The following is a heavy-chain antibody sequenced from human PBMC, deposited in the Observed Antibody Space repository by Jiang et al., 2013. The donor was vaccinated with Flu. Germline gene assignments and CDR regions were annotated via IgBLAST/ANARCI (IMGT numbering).Heavy chain of an antibody. CDR3: AKKFDLGAGRNRNYDY. J-gene: IGHJ4*02. CDR2: VSNTGVTT. Sequence: DLVQPGGSLRLSCAASGFTFNSYAMSWVRQAPGKGLEWVSTVSNTGVTTYYADSVKGRFTISRDNSKDTLYLQMNSLRADDTAIYYCAKKFDLGAGRNRNYDYWGQGTLVTVSS. V-gene: IGHV3-23*01. D-gene: IGHD1-14*01. CDR1: GFTFNSYA.